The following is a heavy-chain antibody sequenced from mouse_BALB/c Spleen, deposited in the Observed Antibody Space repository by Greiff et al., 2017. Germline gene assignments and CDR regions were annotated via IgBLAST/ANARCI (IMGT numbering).Heavy chain of an antibody. CDR2: ISSGGGNT. V-gene: IGHV5-9*03. Sequence: EVQRVESGGGLVKPGGSLKLSCAASGFTFSSYTMSWVRQTPEKRLEWVATISSGGGNTYYPDSVKGRFTISRDNAKNNLYLQMSSLRSEDTALYYCARSDYYYALDYWGQGTSVTVSA. CDR1: GFTFSSYT. CDR3: ARSDYYYALDY. D-gene: IGHD2-13*01. J-gene: IGHJ4*01.